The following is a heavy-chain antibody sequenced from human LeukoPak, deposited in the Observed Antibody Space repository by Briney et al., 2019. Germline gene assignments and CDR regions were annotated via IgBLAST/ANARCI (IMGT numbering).Heavy chain of an antibody. CDR1: GYSFSSSW. CDR3: ARRANGATFPPSWHFDL. D-gene: IGHD2/OR15-2a*01. Sequence: GESLKISCQGSGYSFSSSWIAWVRQMPGKGLECMGIIYPGDSDTRNSPSFQGQVTISADKSINTAYLQWSSLKASDTAMYYCARRANGATFPPSWHFDLWGRGTLVTVSS. J-gene: IGHJ2*01. CDR2: IYPGDSDT. V-gene: IGHV5-51*01.